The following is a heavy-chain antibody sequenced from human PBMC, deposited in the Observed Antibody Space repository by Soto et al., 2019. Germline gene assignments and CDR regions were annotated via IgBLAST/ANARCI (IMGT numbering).Heavy chain of an antibody. V-gene: IGHV3-33*01. Sequence: QVQLVESGGGVVQPGRSLRLSCAASGFTFSSYGMHWVRQAPGKGLEWVAVIWYDGNNKYYADSVKGRFTISRDNSKNTLYLQMISLRAEDTAVYYCAREAAPWPSAIVGYFDYWGQGTLVTVSS. D-gene: IGHD2-2*01. J-gene: IGHJ4*02. CDR1: GFTFSSYG. CDR2: IWYDGNNK. CDR3: AREAAPWPSAIVGYFDY.